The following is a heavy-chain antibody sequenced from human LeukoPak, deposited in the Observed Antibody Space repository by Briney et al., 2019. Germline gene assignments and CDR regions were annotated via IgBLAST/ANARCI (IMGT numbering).Heavy chain of an antibody. Sequence: ASVKVSCKASGYTFTSYYMHWVRQAPGQGLEWMGIINPSGGSTSYAQKFQGRVTMTRDTSTSTVYMELSSLRSDDTAVYYCARRNQESSGWYLHGELVYWGQGTLVTVSS. D-gene: IGHD6-19*01. J-gene: IGHJ4*02. CDR3: ARRNQESSGWYLHGELVY. CDR2: INPSGGST. CDR1: GYTFTSYY. V-gene: IGHV1-46*01.